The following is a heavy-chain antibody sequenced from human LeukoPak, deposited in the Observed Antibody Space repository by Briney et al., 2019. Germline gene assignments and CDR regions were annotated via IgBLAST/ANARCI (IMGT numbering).Heavy chain of an antibody. D-gene: IGHD6-13*01. V-gene: IGHV3-21*01. CDR1: GFTVSSSY. J-gene: IGHJ4*02. Sequence: GGSLRLSCAASGFTVSSSYMNWVRQAPGKGLEWVSSISSSSSYIYYADSVKGRFTISRDNAKNSLYLQMNSLRAEDTAVYYCARIGVAAAGDGYFDYWGQGTLVTVSS. CDR2: ISSSSSYI. CDR3: ARIGVAAAGDGYFDY.